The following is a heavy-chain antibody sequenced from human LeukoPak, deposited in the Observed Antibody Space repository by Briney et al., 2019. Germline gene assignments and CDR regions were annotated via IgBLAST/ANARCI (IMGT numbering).Heavy chain of an antibody. CDR3: ARAHTTYYYDSSGYYFDY. J-gene: IGHJ4*02. D-gene: IGHD3-22*01. Sequence: PGGSLRLSCAASGFTFNNYAMTWVRQAPAKGLEWVSAISGSGRSTYYADSVRGRFTISRDNSKNTLYLQMNSLRAEDTAVYYCARAHTTYYYDSSGYYFDYWGQGTLVTVSS. CDR1: GFTFNNYA. CDR2: ISGSGRST. V-gene: IGHV3-23*01.